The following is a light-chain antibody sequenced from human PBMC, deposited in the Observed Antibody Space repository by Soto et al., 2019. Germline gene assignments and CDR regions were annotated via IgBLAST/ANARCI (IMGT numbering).Light chain of an antibody. CDR3: SSYRGTNNLL. V-gene: IGLV2-8*01. J-gene: IGLJ2*01. CDR1: SSDVGGYKY. Sequence: QSALTQPPSASGSPGQSVTICCTGTSSDVGGYKYVSWYQQHPGKAPKLMIFEVHKRPSGVPDRFSGSKSGNTASLTVSGLQAEAEADYYYSSYRGTNNLLFGGGTKLTVL. CDR2: EVH.